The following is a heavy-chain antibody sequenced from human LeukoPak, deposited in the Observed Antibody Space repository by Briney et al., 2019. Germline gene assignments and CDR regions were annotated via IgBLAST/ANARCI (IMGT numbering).Heavy chain of an antibody. CDR2: INPNSGGT. J-gene: IGHJ6*02. D-gene: IGHD3-10*01. Sequence: GASVKVSCKASGYTFTGYYMHWVRQAPGQGLEWMGWINPNSGGTNYAQKFQGWVTMTRDTSISTAYMELSRLRSDDTAVYYCARDSAFNTYYYGSGSYYNANGMDVWGQGTTVTVSS. V-gene: IGHV1-2*04. CDR1: GYTFTGYY. CDR3: ARDSAFNTYYYGSGSYYNANGMDV.